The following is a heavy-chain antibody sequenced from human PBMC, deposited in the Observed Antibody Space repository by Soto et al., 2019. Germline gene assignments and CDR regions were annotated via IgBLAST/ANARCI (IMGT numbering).Heavy chain of an antibody. CDR3: ARDYCSGGSCYSSGPGP. CDR2: ISGSGGST. CDR1: GFTFSSYA. J-gene: IGHJ5*02. D-gene: IGHD2-15*01. Sequence: GGSLRLSSAASGFTFSSYAMSWVRQAPGKGLEWVSAISGSGGSTYYADSVKGRFTISRDNSKSTLYLQMNSLIAEDTAVYYCARDYCSGGSCYSSGPGPLGQGTLVTVSS. V-gene: IGHV3-23*01.